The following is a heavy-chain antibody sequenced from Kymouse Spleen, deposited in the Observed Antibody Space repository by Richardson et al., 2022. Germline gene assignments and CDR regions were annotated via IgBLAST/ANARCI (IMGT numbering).Heavy chain of an antibody. Sequence: QVQLVESGGGVVQPGRSLRLSCAASGFTFSSYGMHWVRQAPGKGLEWVAVISYDGSNKYYADSVKGRFTISRDNSKNTLYLQMNSLRAEDTAVYYCAKEGSIAAAGTWFDPWGQGTLVTVSS. CDR3: AKEGSIAAAGTWFDP. J-gene: IGHJ5*02. CDR1: GFTFSSYG. CDR2: ISYDGSNK. D-gene: IGHD6-13*01. V-gene: IGHV3-30*18.